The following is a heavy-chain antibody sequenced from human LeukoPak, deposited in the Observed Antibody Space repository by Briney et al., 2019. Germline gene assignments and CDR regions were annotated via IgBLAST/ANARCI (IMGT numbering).Heavy chain of an antibody. V-gene: IGHV4-4*02. Sequence: PSETLSLTCAVSGGSISSSNWWTWLRQSPGKGPEWIGEIYYSGSTYYNPSLESRLTISVDTSKNQFSLKLSSVTAADMALYYCARHRSGVTYFDYWGQGTLVTVSS. CDR3: ARHRSGVTYFDY. D-gene: IGHD2-21*02. CDR1: GGSISSSNW. CDR2: IYYSGST. J-gene: IGHJ4*02.